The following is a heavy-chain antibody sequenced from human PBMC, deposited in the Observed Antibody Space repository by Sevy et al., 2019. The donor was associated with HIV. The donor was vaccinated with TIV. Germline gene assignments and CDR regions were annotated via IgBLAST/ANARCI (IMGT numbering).Heavy chain of an antibody. CDR2: IYDAGST. D-gene: IGHD6-19*01. J-gene: IGHJ3*02. Sequence: GGSLRLSCAASGFTFSSYAMHWVRQAPGKGLEWVAVIYDAGSTYFADSVEGRFTISRDDSKNTLYLQMNSLRAEDTAVYFCARESGYSSSPGAFDIWGQGTMVTVSS. V-gene: IGHV3-30*14. CDR1: GFTFSSYA. CDR3: ARESGYSSSPGAFDI.